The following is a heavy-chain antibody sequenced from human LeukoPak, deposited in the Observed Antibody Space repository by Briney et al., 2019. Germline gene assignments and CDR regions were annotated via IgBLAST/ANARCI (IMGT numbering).Heavy chain of an antibody. CDR2: ISAYNGDT. D-gene: IGHD5-12*01. V-gene: IGHV1-18*01. Sequence: GASVKVSCKASGYTFITYGINWVRQAPGQGLEWMGWISAYNGDTKYALSLQGRLTMATDTSTRTAYMELGSLGSDDTAVYYCAREGGFGYDFTGFDYWGQGTLVTVSS. J-gene: IGHJ4*02. CDR1: GYTFITYG. CDR3: AREGGFGYDFTGFDY.